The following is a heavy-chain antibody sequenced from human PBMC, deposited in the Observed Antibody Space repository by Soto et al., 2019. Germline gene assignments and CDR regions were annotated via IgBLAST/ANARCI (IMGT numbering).Heavy chain of an antibody. D-gene: IGHD3-10*01. V-gene: IGHV3-30*03. CDR3: VGGQDYFDY. CDR1: GFPFSSYG. CDR2: ISYDGSNK. J-gene: IGHJ4*02. Sequence: QVQLVESGGGVVQPGRSLRLSCAASGFPFSSYGMHWVREAPGKGLEWVAVISYDGSNKYYADPVKGRFTISRDNSASTLYLQMNSLRPEDTALYYCVGGQDYFDYGGQGTLVTVSP.